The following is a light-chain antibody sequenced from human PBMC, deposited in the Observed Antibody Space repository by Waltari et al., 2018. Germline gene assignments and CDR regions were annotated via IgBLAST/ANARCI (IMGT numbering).Light chain of an antibody. CDR3: QQYYKTPS. Sequence: DIVMTQSPGSLVVSLGERATINCKSGQDILYNSNNKNYLAWYQHKPGQSPNLLFYWASTRASGVPDRVSGSGSGTDFTLTISRGQAEDVAIYYCQQYYKTPSFGGGTKVE. CDR2: WAS. J-gene: IGKJ4*01. V-gene: IGKV4-1*01. CDR1: QDILYNSNNKNY.